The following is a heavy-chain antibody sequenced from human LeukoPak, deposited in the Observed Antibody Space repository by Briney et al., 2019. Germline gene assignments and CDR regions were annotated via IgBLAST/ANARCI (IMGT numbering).Heavy chain of an antibody. CDR2: INPNSGGT. CDR3: ARERQNGLDD. Sequence: ASVKVSCKASGYTFSDYYMHWVRQAPGQGLEWMGWINPNSGGTNYAQKFQGWVTMTRDTSITTAYMELSSPRSDDTAIYYCARERQNGLDDWGQGTTVTVSS. CDR1: GYTFSDYY. J-gene: IGHJ6*02. V-gene: IGHV1-2*04. D-gene: IGHD6-25*01.